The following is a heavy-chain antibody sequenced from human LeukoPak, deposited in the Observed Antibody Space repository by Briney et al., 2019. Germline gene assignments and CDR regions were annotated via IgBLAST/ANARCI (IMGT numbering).Heavy chain of an antibody. CDR3: ARDQSYEITSMGWFDP. CDR1: GFTFSSYS. J-gene: IGHJ5*02. Sequence: GGSLRLSCAASGFTFSSYSMNWVRQAPGKGLEWVSSISSSSSYIYYADSVKGRFTISRDNAKNSLYLQMNSLRAEDTAVYYCARDQSYEITSMGWFDPWGQGTLVAVSS. V-gene: IGHV3-21*01. D-gene: IGHD3-9*01. CDR2: ISSSSSYI.